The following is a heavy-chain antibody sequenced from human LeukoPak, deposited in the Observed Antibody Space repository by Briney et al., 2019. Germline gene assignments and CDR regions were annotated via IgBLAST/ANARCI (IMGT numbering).Heavy chain of an antibody. CDR3: ARDRLLDTATSDAFDI. Sequence: NPGGSLRLSCAASGFTFSRNTMNWVRQAPGKGLEWVSSISSSTYNSYIYYADSVKGRFTISRDNAKNSLYLQMNSLRAEDTGVYYCARDRLLDTATSDAFDIWGHGTLITVSS. CDR2: ISSSTYNSYI. D-gene: IGHD5-18*01. V-gene: IGHV3-21*01. J-gene: IGHJ3*02. CDR1: GFTFSRNT.